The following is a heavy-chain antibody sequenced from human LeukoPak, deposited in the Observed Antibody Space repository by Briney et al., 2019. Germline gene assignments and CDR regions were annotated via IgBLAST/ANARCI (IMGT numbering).Heavy chain of an antibody. CDR3: ARTDSSGWYGRVLGYYYYMDV. V-gene: IGHV3-33*01. D-gene: IGHD6-19*01. CDR1: GFTFSSYC. Sequence: GRSLRLSCAASGFTFSSYCMHWVRQAPGKGLEWVAVIWYDGSNKYYADSVKGRFTISRDNSKNTLYLQMNSLRAEDTAVYYCARTDSSGWYGRVLGYYYYMDVWGKGTTVTVSS. CDR2: IWYDGSNK. J-gene: IGHJ6*03.